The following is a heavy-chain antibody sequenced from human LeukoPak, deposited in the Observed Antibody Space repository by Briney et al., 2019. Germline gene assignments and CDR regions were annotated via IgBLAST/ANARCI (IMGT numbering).Heavy chain of an antibody. CDR1: GYTFTSYG. Sequence: ASVKVSCKASGYTFTSYGISWVRQAPGQGLEWMGWISAYNGNTNYAQKLQGRVTITTDTSTSTASMELRSLRSDDTAVYYCARDASRRYNWNYGAFDIWGQGTMVTVSS. CDR2: ISAYNGNT. D-gene: IGHD1-7*01. V-gene: IGHV1-18*01. J-gene: IGHJ3*02. CDR3: ARDASRRYNWNYGAFDI.